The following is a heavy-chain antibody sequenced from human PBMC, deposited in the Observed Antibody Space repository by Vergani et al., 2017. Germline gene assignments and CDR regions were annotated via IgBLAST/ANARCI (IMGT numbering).Heavy chain of an antibody. J-gene: IGHJ6*03. V-gene: IGHV1-3*01. CDR2: INASNGNT. CDR1: GYTFTSYA. CDR3: ARGFGDYYYYMDV. D-gene: IGHD3-10*01. Sequence: QVQLVQSGAEVKKPGASVKVSCKASGYTFTSYAKHWVRQAPGPRLEWMGWINASNGNTKYSQKFQGRVTSTRDTSASTAYMELSSLRSEDTAVYYCARGFGDYYYYMDVWGKGTTVTVSS.